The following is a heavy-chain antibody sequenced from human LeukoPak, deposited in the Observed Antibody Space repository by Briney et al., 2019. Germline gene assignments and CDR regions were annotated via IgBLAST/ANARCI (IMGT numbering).Heavy chain of an antibody. V-gene: IGHV4-4*07. CDR1: GGPIRNSY. CDR2: IHGTLGST. CDR3: ARIFDRDI. D-gene: IGHD3-3*01. J-gene: IGHJ3*02. Sequence: PSETLSLTCTVSGGPIRNSYWSWVRHSAGTGMQWIGRIHGTLGSTNHNPSLKSRVVMSLDTSSNQFSLRLSAMSAADTATYNCARIFDRDIWGQGTLVTVSP.